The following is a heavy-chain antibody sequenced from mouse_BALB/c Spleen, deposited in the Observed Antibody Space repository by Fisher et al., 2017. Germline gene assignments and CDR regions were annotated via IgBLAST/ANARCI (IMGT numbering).Heavy chain of an antibody. V-gene: IGHV5-9*02. J-gene: IGHJ1*01. Sequence: RFTISRDNARNTLYLQMSSLRSEDTALYYCARKAPLHGYFDVWGAGTTVTVSS. D-gene: IGHD2-1*01. CDR3: ARKAPLHGYFDV.